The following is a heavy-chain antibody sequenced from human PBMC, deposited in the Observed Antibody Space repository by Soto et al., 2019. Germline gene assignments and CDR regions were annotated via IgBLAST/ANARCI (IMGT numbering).Heavy chain of an antibody. CDR3: ARDRGYSYDY. Sequence: SETLCLTCTVSGGSISSHCLSWIRQPPGKGLEWIGYIYYSGSTNYNPSLKSRVTISVDTSKNQFSLKLTSVTAADTALYYCARDRGYSYDYWGQGTLVTVSS. V-gene: IGHV4-59*11. CDR1: GGSISSHC. D-gene: IGHD5-18*01. CDR2: IYYSGST. J-gene: IGHJ4*02.